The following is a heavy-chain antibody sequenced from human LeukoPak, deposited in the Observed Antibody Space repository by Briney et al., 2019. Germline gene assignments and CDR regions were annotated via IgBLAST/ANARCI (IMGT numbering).Heavy chain of an antibody. D-gene: IGHD3-3*01. CDR1: GYAFIRYP. CDR2: ISTYNGDT. V-gene: IGHV1-18*01. Sequence: ASVKVSCKASGYAFIRYPIIWVRQAPGQGLEWMGWISTYNGDTTYAQKFQDSVSMTTDTSTGTVAMELRSLRSDDTAVYYCARERDTVLAPYFDYWGQGTLVTVSP. CDR3: ARERDTVLAPYFDY. J-gene: IGHJ4*02.